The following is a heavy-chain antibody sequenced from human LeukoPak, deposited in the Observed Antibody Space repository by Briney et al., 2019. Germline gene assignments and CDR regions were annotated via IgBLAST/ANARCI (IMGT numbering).Heavy chain of an antibody. D-gene: IGHD3-22*01. Sequence: GGSLRLSCAASGFTVSSNYMSWVRQAPGKGLEWVSVIYSGGSTYYADSVKGRFTISRDNSKNTLYLQMNSLRAEDTAVYHCARDRGVPYYYDSSGYHSDWGQGTLVTVSS. CDR3: ARDRGVPYYYDSSGYHSD. CDR1: GFTVSSNY. V-gene: IGHV3-66*01. J-gene: IGHJ4*02. CDR2: IYSGGST.